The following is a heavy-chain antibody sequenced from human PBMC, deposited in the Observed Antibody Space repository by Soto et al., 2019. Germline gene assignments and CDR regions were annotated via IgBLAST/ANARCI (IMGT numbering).Heavy chain of an antibody. CDR2: ISGSGGST. D-gene: IGHD3-3*01. CDR1: GFTFSSYA. CDR3: AKGLGTIFGVVIIEYYFDY. V-gene: IGHV3-23*01. Sequence: GGSLRLSCAASGFTFSSYAMSWVRQAPGKGLEWVSAISGSGGSTYYADSVKGRFTISRDNSKNTLYLQMNSLRAEDTAVYYSAKGLGTIFGVVIIEYYFDYWGQGTLVTVSS. J-gene: IGHJ4*02.